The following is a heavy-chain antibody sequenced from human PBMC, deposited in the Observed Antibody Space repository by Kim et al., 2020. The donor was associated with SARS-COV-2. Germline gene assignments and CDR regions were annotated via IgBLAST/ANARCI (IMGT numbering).Heavy chain of an antibody. J-gene: IGHJ6*02. CDR1: GYTFTSYG. CDR2: ISAYNGNT. D-gene: IGHD2-2*01. CDR3: AREREIVVVPAADPRYYYYGMDV. Sequence: ASVKVSCKASGYTFTSYGISWVRQAPGQGLEWMGWISAYNGNTNYAQKLQGRVTMTTDTSTSTAYMELRSLRSDDTAVYYCAREREIVVVPAADPRYYYYGMDVWGQGTTVTVSS. V-gene: IGHV1-18*04.